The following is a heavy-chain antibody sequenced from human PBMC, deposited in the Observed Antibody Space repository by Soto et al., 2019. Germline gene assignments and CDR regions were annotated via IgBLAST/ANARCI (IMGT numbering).Heavy chain of an antibody. CDR3: ARRYGAACDY. CDR1: GGSISSYY. J-gene: IGHJ4*02. V-gene: IGHV4-59*01. CDR2: IYYSGST. Sequence: QVQLQESGPGLVKPSETLSLTCTVSGGSISSYYLSWIRQPPGRGLEWIGYIYYSGSTNYNPSLKSRVIISVDTSKNQFSLKLSSVTAADTAVYYCARRYGAACDYWGQGTLVTVSS. D-gene: IGHD2-15*01.